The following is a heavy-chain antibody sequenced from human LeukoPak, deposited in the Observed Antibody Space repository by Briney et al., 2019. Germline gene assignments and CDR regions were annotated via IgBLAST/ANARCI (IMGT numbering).Heavy chain of an antibody. V-gene: IGHV3-20*01. CDR2: INWNGGST. CDR1: GFTFDDYG. D-gene: IGHD3-16*01. J-gene: IGHJ3*02. Sequence: GGSLRLSCAASGFTFDDYGMSWVRQAPGKGLEWVSGINWNGGSTGYADSVKGRFTISRDNAKNSLYLQMNSLRAEDTALYHCARDQLIGGPDDAFDIWGQGTMVTVSS. CDR3: ARDQLIGGPDDAFDI.